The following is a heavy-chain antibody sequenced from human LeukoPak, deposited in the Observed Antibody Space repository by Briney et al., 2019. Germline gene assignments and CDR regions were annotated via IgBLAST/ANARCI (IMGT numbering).Heavy chain of an antibody. Sequence: GSLRLFFAGSGFTVSSKYMSWVRQAPGKGLEWGPGIYSGGSTYYADSVKGRFTISRDNSKNTLYLQMNSLRAEDTAVYYCAREYGARKYYYYGMDVWGQGTTVTVSS. D-gene: IGHD4-17*01. CDR3: AREYGARKYYYYGMDV. V-gene: IGHV3-66*01. CDR2: IYSGGST. CDR1: GFTVSSKY. J-gene: IGHJ6*02.